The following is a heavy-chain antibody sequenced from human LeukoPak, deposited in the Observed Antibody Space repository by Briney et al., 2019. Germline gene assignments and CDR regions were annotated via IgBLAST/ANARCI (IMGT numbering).Heavy chain of an antibody. J-gene: IGHJ4*02. CDR1: GFTFRSYG. CDR2: IWNDGGNK. Sequence: GRSLRLSCAASGFTFRSYGMHWVRHAPGKGLQWVADIWNDGGNKYYADSLKGRFTISRDNSKNTLYLQMNSLRDEDTAVYYCAKDRAAAGTDYFDYWGQGTLVTVSS. V-gene: IGHV3-33*06. D-gene: IGHD6-13*01. CDR3: AKDRAAAGTDYFDY.